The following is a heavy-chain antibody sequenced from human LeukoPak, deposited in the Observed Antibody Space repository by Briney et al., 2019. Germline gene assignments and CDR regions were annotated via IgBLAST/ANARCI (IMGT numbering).Heavy chain of an antibody. V-gene: IGHV1-18*01. CDR2: ISAYNGNT. D-gene: IGHD3-10*01. Sequence: ASAKVSCKASGYTFTSYGISWVRQAPGQGLEWMGWISAYNGNTNYAQKLQGRVTMTTDTSTSTAYMELRSLRSDDTAVYYCARSMVRGVTNSYPIDYRGQGTLVTVSS. CDR3: ARSMVRGVTNSYPIDY. J-gene: IGHJ4*02. CDR1: GYTFTSYG.